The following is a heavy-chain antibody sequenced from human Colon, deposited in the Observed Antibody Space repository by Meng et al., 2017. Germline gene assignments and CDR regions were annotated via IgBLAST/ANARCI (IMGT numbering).Heavy chain of an antibody. CDR1: GTSVSSNIAA. J-gene: IGHJ2*01. CDR2: TYYRSKWYN. CDR3: VRDVNLDWYFDL. V-gene: IGHV6-1*01. Sequence: VQLQQSGPGLGKPSQTLSLTGAISGTSVSSNIAAWNWIRQSPSGGREWLGRTYYRSKWYNEYAVSVKSRISITPDTSNNQFSLHLNSVTPEDTAVYYCVRDVNLDWYFDLWGRGTLVTVSS. D-gene: IGHD1-14*01.